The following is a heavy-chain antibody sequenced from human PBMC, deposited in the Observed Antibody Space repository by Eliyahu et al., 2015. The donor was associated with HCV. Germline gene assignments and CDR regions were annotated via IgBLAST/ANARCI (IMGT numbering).Heavy chain of an antibody. D-gene: IGHD3-22*01. CDR1: GXSIXSXNXY. CDR3: ARLLITGSLRSNWFDP. V-gene: IGHV4-39*01. CDR2: IFYSGKT. J-gene: IGHJ5*02. Sequence: QLQLQESGPGLVKPSETLSLTCTVXGXSIXSXNXYWVWIRQPPGKGLEWIGSIFYSGKTYYNPSLKSRVTISVDTSKNQFSLKLTSVTAADTAVHYCARLLITGSLRSNWFDPWGQGTLVTVSS.